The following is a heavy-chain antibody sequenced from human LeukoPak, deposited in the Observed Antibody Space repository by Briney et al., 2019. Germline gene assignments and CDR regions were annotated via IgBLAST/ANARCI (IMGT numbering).Heavy chain of an antibody. V-gene: IGHV1-69*04. J-gene: IGHJ3*02. CDR1: GGTFSSYA. CDR2: IIPILGIA. D-gene: IGHD1-26*01. Sequence: ASVKVSCKASGGTFSSYAIGWVRQAPGQGLEWMGRIIPILGIANYAQKFQGRVTITADKSTSTAYMELSSLRSEDTAVYYCAQYSGSYYGAFDIWGQGTMVTVSS. CDR3: AQYSGSYYGAFDI.